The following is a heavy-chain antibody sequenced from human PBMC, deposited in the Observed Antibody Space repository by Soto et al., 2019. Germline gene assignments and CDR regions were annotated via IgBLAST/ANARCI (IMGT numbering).Heavy chain of an antibody. Sequence: GGSLRLSCAASGFTFSSYAMSWVRQAPGKGLEWVSAISGSGGSTYYADSVKGRFTISRDNSKNTLYLQMNSLRAEDTAVYYCAKAGVGSKDGPPPEGYWGQGTLVTVSS. CDR1: GFTFSSYA. J-gene: IGHJ4*02. D-gene: IGHD2-8*01. CDR2: ISGSGGST. V-gene: IGHV3-23*01. CDR3: AKAGVGSKDGPPPEGY.